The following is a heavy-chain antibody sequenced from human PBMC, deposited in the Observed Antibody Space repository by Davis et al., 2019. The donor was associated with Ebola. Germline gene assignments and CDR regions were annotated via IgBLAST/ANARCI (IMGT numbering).Heavy chain of an antibody. Sequence: PSETLSLTCAVYGGSFSGYYWSWIRQPPGKGLEWIGEINHSGSTNYNPSLKSRVTISVDTSKNQFSLKLSSVTAADTAVYYCARADTIFGVVIAAFDIWGQGTMVTVSS. CDR2: INHSGST. D-gene: IGHD3-3*01. CDR1: GGSFSGYY. V-gene: IGHV4-34*01. J-gene: IGHJ3*02. CDR3: ARADTIFGVVIAAFDI.